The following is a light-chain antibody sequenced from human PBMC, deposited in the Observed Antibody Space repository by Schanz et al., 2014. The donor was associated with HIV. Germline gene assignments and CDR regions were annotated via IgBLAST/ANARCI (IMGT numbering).Light chain of an antibody. J-gene: IGLJ2*01. CDR3: SSYTTSSTLV. CDR1: SGDVGRYDY. Sequence: QSVLTQPASVSGSLGQSITLSCTGTSGDVGRYDYVPWYQHHPGQAPQLLIYDVTYRPSGISNRFSGSKSGYTASLTISGLQADDEADYYCSSYTTSSTLVLGGGTKLTVL. V-gene: IGLV2-14*03. CDR2: DVT.